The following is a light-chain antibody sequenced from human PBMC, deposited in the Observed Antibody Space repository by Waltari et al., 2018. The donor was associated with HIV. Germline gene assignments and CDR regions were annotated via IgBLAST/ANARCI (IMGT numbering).Light chain of an antibody. Sequence: EIVLTQSPGTLSLSPGARATLSCRASQRVSSGYLAWYQQKPGQGPRLLIDGASNRATGIPDRFSGSGSGTDFTLTSSRLEPEDVAVYYWQQYSSSPPITFGQGTRLEIK. CDR3: QQYSSSPPIT. J-gene: IGKJ5*01. CDR1: QRVSSGY. CDR2: GAS. V-gene: IGKV3-20*01.